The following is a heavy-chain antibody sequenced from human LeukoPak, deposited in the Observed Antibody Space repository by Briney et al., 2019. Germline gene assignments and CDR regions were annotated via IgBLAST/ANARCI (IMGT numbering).Heavy chain of an antibody. J-gene: IGHJ4*02. Sequence: ASVKVSCKASGGTFTSYDINWVRQATGQGLEWMGWMNPNSGNTGYAQKFQGRVTITRNTSISTAYMELSSLRSEDTAVYYCARRPYGSGSPFDYWGQGTLVSVSS. D-gene: IGHD3-10*01. CDR1: GGTFTSYD. CDR3: ARRPYGSGSPFDY. V-gene: IGHV1-8*03. CDR2: MNPNSGNT.